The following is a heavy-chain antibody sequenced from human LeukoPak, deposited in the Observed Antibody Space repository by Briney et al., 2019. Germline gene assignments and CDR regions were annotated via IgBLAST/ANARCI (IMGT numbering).Heavy chain of an antibody. J-gene: IGHJ4*02. D-gene: IGHD3-9*01. CDR1: GFTFSSYS. Sequence: GGSLRLSCAASGFTFSSYSMNWVRQAPGKGLEWVSSISSSSSYIYYADSVKGRFTISRDNAKNSLYLQMNSLRAEDTAVYYCARGETYYDILTGDPFDYWGQGTLVTVSS. V-gene: IGHV3-21*01. CDR3: ARGETYYDILTGDPFDY. CDR2: ISSSSSYI.